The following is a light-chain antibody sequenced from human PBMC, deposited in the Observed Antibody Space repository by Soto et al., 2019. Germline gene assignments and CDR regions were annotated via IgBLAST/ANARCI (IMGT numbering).Light chain of an antibody. Sequence: DIQMTQSPSSLSASVGDRVTITCGPGKSISSILNGYQQKPGKAPKLLIYAASSLQSGVPSRFSGSGSGTDFTLTISSLQPEDFATYYCQQSYSTPYTFGQGTKLEIK. CDR3: QQSYSTPYT. CDR1: KSISSI. CDR2: AAS. V-gene: IGKV1-39*01. J-gene: IGKJ2*01.